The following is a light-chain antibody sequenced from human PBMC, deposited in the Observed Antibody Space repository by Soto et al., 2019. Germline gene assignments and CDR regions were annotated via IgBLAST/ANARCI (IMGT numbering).Light chain of an antibody. CDR3: SSYAGSSNV. V-gene: IGLV2-11*01. CDR2: DVN. Sequence: QSALTQPRSVSGSPGQSVTISCTGTSSDVGGYDFVSWYQQHPGKAPKLMIYDVNKWPSGVPDRFSGSKSGNTASLTVSGLQAEDEADYYCSSYAGSSNVFGTGTKVTVL. J-gene: IGLJ1*01. CDR1: SSDVGGYDF.